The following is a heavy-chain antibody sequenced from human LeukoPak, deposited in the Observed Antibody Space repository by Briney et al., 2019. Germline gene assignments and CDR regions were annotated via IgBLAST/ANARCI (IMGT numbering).Heavy chain of an antibody. D-gene: IGHD1-20*01. V-gene: IGHV4-38-2*01. CDR3: ARAGWIITSAIEY. Sequence: SETLSLTCGVSGYSISRGYFWAWVRPSPGKGLEWIATIYHTGSAYYNPSLESRVTISADTSKNEFSLNLKSVTAADTAVYFCARAGWIITSAIEYWGQGTLVTVSS. J-gene: IGHJ4*02. CDR1: GYSISRGYF. CDR2: IYHTGSA.